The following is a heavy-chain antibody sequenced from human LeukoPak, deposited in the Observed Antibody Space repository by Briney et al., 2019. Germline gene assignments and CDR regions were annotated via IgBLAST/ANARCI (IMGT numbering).Heavy chain of an antibody. V-gene: IGHV3-23*01. CDR3: AKDLPGYCGGDCYPDAFDI. CDR1: GFTFSDYR. CDR2: ISGSGGST. D-gene: IGHD2-21*01. Sequence: GGSLRLSCAASGFTFSDYRMNWVRQAPGKGLEWVSAISGSGGSTYYADSVKGRFTISRDNSKNTLYLQMNSLRAEDTAVYYCAKDLPGYCGGDCYPDAFDIWGQGTMVTVSS. J-gene: IGHJ3*02.